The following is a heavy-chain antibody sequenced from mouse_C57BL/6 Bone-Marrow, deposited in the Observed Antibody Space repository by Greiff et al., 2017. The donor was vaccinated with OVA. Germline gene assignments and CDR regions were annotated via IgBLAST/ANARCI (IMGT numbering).Heavy chain of an antibody. J-gene: IGHJ1*03. Sequence: EVQGVESGGGLVKPGGSLKLSCAASGFTFSSYAMSWVRQTPEKRLEWVATISDGGSYTYYPDNVKGRFTISRDNAKNNLYLQMSHLKSEDTAMYYCARPTGTGYFDVWGTGTTVTVSS. CDR1: GFTFSSYA. D-gene: IGHD4-1*02. CDR3: ARPTGTGYFDV. V-gene: IGHV5-4*01. CDR2: ISDGGSYT.